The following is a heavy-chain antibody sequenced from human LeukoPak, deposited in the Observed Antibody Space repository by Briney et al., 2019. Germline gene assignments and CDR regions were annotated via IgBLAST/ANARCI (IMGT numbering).Heavy chain of an antibody. D-gene: IGHD2-21*01. CDR1: GYTFTSYA. CDR3: AREGCGGDCYHPSY. CDR2: INAGNGNT. J-gene: IGHJ4*02. V-gene: IGHV1-3*01. Sequence: ASVKVSCKASGYTFTSYAMHWVRQAPGQRLEWMGWINAGNGNTKYSQKFQGRVTMTRDTSISTAYMELSRLRSDDTAVYYCAREGCGGDCYHPSYWGQGTLVTVSS.